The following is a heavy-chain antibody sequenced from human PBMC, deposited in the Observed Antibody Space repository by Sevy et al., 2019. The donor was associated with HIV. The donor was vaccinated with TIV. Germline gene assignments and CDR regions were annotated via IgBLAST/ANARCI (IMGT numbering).Heavy chain of an antibody. CDR1: GFNFRNYS. CDR2: ISSGSGTI. Sequence: GGSLRLSCAASGFNFRNYSMTWVRQAPGKGLDWVSYISSGSGTIHYADSVKDRFTISRDNAKNSLFLQMNSLRDEDTAIYYCARPYCSGDGCYSELDYWGQGILVTVSS. CDR3: ARPYCSGDGCYSELDY. V-gene: IGHV3-48*02. D-gene: IGHD2-15*01. J-gene: IGHJ4*02.